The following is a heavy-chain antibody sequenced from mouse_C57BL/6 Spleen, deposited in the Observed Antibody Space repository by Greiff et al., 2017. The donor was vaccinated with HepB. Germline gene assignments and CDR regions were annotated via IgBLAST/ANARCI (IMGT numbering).Heavy chain of an antibody. CDR1: GFTFSDYG. J-gene: IGHJ4*01. Sequence: EVKLVESGGGLVKPGGSLKLSCAASGFTFSDYGMHWVRQAPEKGLEWVAYISSGSSTIYYADTVKGRFTISRDNAKNTLFLQMTSLRSEDTAMYYCARSFYYGSIYAMDYWGQGTSVTVSS. D-gene: IGHD1-1*01. CDR2: ISSGSSTI. V-gene: IGHV5-17*01. CDR3: ARSFYYGSIYAMDY.